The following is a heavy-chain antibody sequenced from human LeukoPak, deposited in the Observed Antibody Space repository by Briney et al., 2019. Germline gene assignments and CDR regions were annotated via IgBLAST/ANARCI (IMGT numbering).Heavy chain of an antibody. D-gene: IGHD5-24*01. Sequence: PGGSLRLSCAASGFTVSSNYMSWVRQAPGKGLEWVSVIYSGDNTYYADSVKGRFTISRDNSKNTLYLLMNSLRGEDTAVYYCAKERGYGYNHIDYWGQGTLVTVSS. V-gene: IGHV3-53*01. J-gene: IGHJ4*02. CDR3: AKERGYGYNHIDY. CDR2: IYSGDNT. CDR1: GFTVSSNY.